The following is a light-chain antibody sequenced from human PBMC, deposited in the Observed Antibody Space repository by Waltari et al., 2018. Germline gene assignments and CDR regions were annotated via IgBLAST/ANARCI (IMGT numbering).Light chain of an antibody. V-gene: IGKV1-33*01. CDR2: DAS. Sequence: DIQMTQSPSSLSASVGDRVPITCQASQHVSKYLNWYQQKPGKAPNLLIYDASNLQRGVPSRFSGSGSGTHFTFTISSLQPEDIATYYCQQYYNVPRTFGQGTRLEIK. J-gene: IGKJ5*01. CDR3: QQYYNVPRT. CDR1: QHVSKY.